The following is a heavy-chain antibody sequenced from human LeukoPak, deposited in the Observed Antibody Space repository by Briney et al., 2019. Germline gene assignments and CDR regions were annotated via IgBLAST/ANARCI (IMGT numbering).Heavy chain of an antibody. D-gene: IGHD3-22*01. CDR3: ARDLYYFDSSGYYSSDY. Sequence: SCKASGYTFTAYYMHWVRQAPGKGLEWVANINQEGGGKYYVDSVEGRFTITRDNAKNSMYLQMNSLRAEDTAMYYCARDLYYFDSSGYYSSDYWGQGTLVTVSS. V-gene: IGHV3-7*01. CDR1: GYTFTAYY. J-gene: IGHJ4*02. CDR2: INQEGGGK.